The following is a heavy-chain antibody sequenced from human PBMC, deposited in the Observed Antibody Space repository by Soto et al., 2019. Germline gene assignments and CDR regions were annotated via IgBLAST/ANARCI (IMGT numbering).Heavy chain of an antibody. J-gene: IGHJ6*03. Sequence: SETLSLTCTVSGCSISSYYWSWIRQPPGKGLEWIGYIYYSGSTNYNPSLKSRVTISVDTSKNQFSLKLSSVTAADTAVYYCARDRYIAGAYYYYYYMDVWGKGTTVTVSS. V-gene: IGHV4-59*01. CDR3: ARDRYIAGAYYYYYYMDV. CDR2: IYYSGST. CDR1: GCSISSYY. D-gene: IGHD1-20*01.